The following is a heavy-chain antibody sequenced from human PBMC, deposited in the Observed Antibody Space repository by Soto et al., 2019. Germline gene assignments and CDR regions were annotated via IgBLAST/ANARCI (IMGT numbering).Heavy chain of an antibody. J-gene: IGHJ6*02. V-gene: IGHV4-59*01. CDR3: ARYIALYGMDV. D-gene: IGHD2-15*01. CDR1: GGSISSYY. CDR2: TYYSGST. Sequence: SETLSLTCTVSGGSISSYYWSWIRQPPGKGLEWIGYTYYSGSTNYNPSLKSRVTISVDTSKNQFSLKLSSVTAADTAVYYCARYIALYGMDVWGQGTTVTVSS.